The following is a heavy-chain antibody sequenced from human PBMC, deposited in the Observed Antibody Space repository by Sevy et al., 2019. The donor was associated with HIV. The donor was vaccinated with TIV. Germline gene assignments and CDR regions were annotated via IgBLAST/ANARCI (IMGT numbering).Heavy chain of an antibody. CDR3: AIDINRGCDSVNCYSYYYYCYGLDV. D-gene: IGHD2-21*02. V-gene: IGHV3-9*01. CDR1: GFPFNDHA. CDR2: VSWNSRNI. J-gene: IGHJ6*02. Sequence: GGSLRLSCAASGFPFNDHAMHWVRQVPGKGLEWVSGVSWNSRNIGYADSVKGRFTISRDNARHFLYLEMNSLRPEDTAFYYLAIDINRGCDSVNCYSYYYYCYGLDVWGQGTTVTVSS.